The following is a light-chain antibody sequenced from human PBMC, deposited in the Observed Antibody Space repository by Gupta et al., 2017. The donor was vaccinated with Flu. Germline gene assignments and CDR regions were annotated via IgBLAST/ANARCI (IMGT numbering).Light chain of an antibody. CDR2: GAS. J-gene: IGKJ3*01. CDR3: QQYGSSPAT. Sequence: GTLSLSPVERATLSCRASQSVSSSYLAWYQQKPGQAPRLLIYGASSRATGIPDRFSGSGSGTDFTLTISRLEPEDFAVYYCQQYGSSPATFGPGTKVDIK. CDR1: QSVSSSY. V-gene: IGKV3-20*01.